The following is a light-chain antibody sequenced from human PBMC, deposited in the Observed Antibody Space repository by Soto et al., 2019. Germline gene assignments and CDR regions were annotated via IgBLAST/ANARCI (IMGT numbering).Light chain of an antibody. Sequence: DILMTQSPDSLAVSLGERATINCKSSQSVLYSSNNKNYLAWYQQKPGQPPKLLIYWASTRESGVPDRFSGSGSGTDFTLTITRLEPEDSAVYFCQQYTGPPTTFGQGTRLEIK. J-gene: IGKJ5*01. CDR1: QSVLYSSNNKNY. V-gene: IGKV4-1*01. CDR2: WAS. CDR3: QQYTGPPTT.